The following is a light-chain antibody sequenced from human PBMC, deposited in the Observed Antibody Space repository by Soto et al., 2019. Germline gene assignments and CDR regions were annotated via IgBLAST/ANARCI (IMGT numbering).Light chain of an antibody. CDR3: QQRSIWPLT. V-gene: IGKV3-11*01. J-gene: IGKJ4*01. CDR1: QSVSSY. Sequence: EIVLTQSPATLSLSPGERATLSCRASQSVSSYLAWYHQKPGQAPRLLIYDASNRATGIPARFSGSGSGTDFTLTISSLEPEDFAVYYCQQRSIWPLTFGGGTKVEIK. CDR2: DAS.